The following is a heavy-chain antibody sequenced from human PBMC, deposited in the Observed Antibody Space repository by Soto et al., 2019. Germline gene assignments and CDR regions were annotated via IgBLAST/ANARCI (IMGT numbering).Heavy chain of an antibody. CDR2: INAGNGNT. CDR1: GYTFTSYA. D-gene: IGHD4-17*01. J-gene: IGHJ3*02. CDR3: ARGGNDYGEYVAAFDI. V-gene: IGHV1-3*01. Sequence: QVQLVQSGAEVKKPGASVKVSCKASGYTFTSYAMHWVRQAPGQRLEWMGWINAGNGNTKYSQKFQGRVTITRDTSASTAYMELSSLRSEDTAVYYCARGGNDYGEYVAAFDIWGQGTMVTVSS.